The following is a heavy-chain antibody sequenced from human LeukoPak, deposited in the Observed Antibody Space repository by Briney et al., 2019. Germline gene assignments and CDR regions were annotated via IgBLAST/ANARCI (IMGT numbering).Heavy chain of an antibody. CDR2: ISAYNNYT. V-gene: IGHV1-18*01. CDR3: ARDGTPIYSSGWVYMDV. CDR1: GYTFTSYG. D-gene: IGHD6-25*01. J-gene: IGHJ6*04. Sequence: ASVKVSCKASGYTFTSYGISWVRQAPGQGLEWMGKISAYNNYTTYAQKFQGRIAMTTDTSTNTAYMDLRSLRSDDTAFYYCARDGTPIYSSGWVYMDVWGKGTTVTISS.